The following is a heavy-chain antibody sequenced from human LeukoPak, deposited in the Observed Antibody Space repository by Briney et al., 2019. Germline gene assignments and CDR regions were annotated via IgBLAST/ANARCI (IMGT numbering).Heavy chain of an antibody. CDR3: ARGPPWYFDL. J-gene: IGHJ2*01. D-gene: IGHD6-25*01. CDR2: ISPSGDIT. Sequence: GTLRLSCAASGFTFSNHGMNWVRQAPGKGLEWVSGISPSGDITYYADSVKGRFTISRDNSKNTLYLQMNSLRVEDTVVYYCARGPPWYFDLWGRGTLVTVSS. V-gene: IGHV3-23*01. CDR1: GFTFSNHG.